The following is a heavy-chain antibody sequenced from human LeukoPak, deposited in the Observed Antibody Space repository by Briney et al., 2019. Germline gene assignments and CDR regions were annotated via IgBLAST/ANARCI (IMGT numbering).Heavy chain of an antibody. CDR2: FDPEDGET. V-gene: IGHV1-24*01. CDR1: GYTLTELS. CDR3: ATGRHRDGYPAD. Sequence: GASVKVSCKVSGYTLTELSMHWVRQAPGKGLEWMGGFDPEDGETIYAQKFQGRVTMTEDTSTDTAYMELSSLRSADTAVYYCATGRHRDGYPADWGQGTLVTVSS. D-gene: IGHD5-24*01. J-gene: IGHJ4*02.